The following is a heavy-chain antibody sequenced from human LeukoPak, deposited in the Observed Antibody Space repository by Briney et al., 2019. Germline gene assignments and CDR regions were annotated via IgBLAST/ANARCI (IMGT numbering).Heavy chain of an antibody. J-gene: IGHJ4*02. CDR1: GFTFSSYA. Sequence: PGGSLRLSCAASGFTFSSYAMHWVRQAPGKGLEWVALMSYDGGNKYYAGSVEGRFTISRDNSKNTLYLQMNSLRAEDTAFYYCARDTDHSGTYCNYWGQGTLVTVSS. D-gene: IGHD1-26*01. CDR2: MSYDGGNK. V-gene: IGHV3-30*04. CDR3: ARDTDHSGTYCNY.